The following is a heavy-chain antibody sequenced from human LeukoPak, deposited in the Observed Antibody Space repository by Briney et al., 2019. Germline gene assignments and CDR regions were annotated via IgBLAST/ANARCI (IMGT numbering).Heavy chain of an antibody. CDR2: IWSDSTNK. J-gene: IGHJ4*02. V-gene: IGHV3-33*01. CDR1: GFTFSTYA. D-gene: IGHD4-17*01. Sequence: GGSLRLSCAASGFTFSTYAMHWVRQAPGKGLEGVAVIWSDSTNKYYADSVRGRFTISRDNSKNTLYLQMSSLRAEDTAMYYCARDRLTTVTTFHFDYWGQGTLVTVSS. CDR3: ARDRLTTVTTFHFDY.